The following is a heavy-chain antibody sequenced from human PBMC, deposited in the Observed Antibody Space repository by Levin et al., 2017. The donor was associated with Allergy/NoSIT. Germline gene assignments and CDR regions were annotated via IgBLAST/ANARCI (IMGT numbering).Heavy chain of an antibody. CDR1: GYTFTAYY. CDR2: INPNSGGT. Sequence: ASVKVSCKASGYTFTAYYIHWVRQAPGQGLEWMGWINPNSGGTNYAQKFQGRVTMTRGTSISTAYLEVGRLRSDDTAVYYCATSAGSVAGTIDYWGQGTLVTVSS. J-gene: IGHJ4*02. D-gene: IGHD6-19*01. CDR3: ATSAGSVAGTIDY. V-gene: IGHV1-2*02.